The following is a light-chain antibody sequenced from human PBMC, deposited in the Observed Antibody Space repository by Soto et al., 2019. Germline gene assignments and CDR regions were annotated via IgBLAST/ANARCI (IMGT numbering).Light chain of an antibody. V-gene: IGLV1-44*01. CDR1: SSNIGSAT. CDR3: ASWDDSLNGVV. J-gene: IGLJ2*01. Sequence: QSVLTQPPSASGTPGQRVTISCSGSSSNIGSATVNWYQQLPGTAPKLLIYSNNLRPSGVPDRFSGSKSGTSASLAISGLQSEDEADYHCASWDDSLNGVVFGGGTQLTVL. CDR2: SNN.